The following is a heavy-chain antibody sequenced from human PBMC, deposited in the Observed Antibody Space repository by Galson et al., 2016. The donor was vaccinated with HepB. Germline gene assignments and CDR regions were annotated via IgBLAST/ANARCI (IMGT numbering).Heavy chain of an antibody. J-gene: IGHJ4*02. CDR3: ARLGYGSYHYFFDY. CDR2: ISYRGSI. CDR1: GGSIRSSTYY. D-gene: IGHD1-26*01. V-gene: IGHV4-39*01. Sequence: APLPLTSTASGGSIRSSTYYCGWIRQTPGKGVAWIGSISYRGSIYYTPSRRIRVTISLDTSKNQLYLRLRSASAAATARYYCARLGYGSYHYFFDYWGQGTLVTVSS.